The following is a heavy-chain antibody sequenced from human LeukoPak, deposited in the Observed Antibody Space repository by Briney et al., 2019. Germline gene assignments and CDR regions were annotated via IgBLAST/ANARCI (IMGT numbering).Heavy chain of an antibody. V-gene: IGHV3-64D*09. D-gene: IGHD2-15*01. J-gene: IGHJ4*02. CDR2: ITSTGGTT. CDR1: GFTFSSYA. Sequence: GGSLRLSCSASGFTFSSYALSWVRQAPGKGLEYVSGITSTGGTTYYADSVKGRFTISRDNSENTLYLQMSSLRPEGTALYYCVKRSCSGGTCPLDYWGQGTLVTVSS. CDR3: VKRSCSGGTCPLDY.